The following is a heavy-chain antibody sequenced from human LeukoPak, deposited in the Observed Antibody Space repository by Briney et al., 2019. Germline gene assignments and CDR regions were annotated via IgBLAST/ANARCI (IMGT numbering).Heavy chain of an antibody. Sequence: PGESLKISCRGSGYSFAIYWIAWVRQMPGKGLEWMGIIYPGDSETRYSPSFQGQVTISADKSINTAYLQWRSLKASDTAKYYCASGAGYYGAGSYSGFDFWGQGTLVTVSS. D-gene: IGHD3-10*01. CDR2: IYPGDSET. J-gene: IGHJ4*02. V-gene: IGHV5-51*01. CDR1: GYSFAIYW. CDR3: ASGAGYYGAGSYSGFDF.